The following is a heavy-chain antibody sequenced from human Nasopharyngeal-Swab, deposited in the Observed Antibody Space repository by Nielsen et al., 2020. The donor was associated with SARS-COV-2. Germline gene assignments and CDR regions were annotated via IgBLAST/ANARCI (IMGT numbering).Heavy chain of an antibody. D-gene: IGHD3-3*01. V-gene: IGHV3-21*01. J-gene: IGHJ5*02. Sequence: GGSLRLSCAASGFTFSSYSMNWVRQAPGEGLEWVSSISSSSSYIYYADSVKGRFTISRDNAKNSLYLQMNSLRAEDTAVYYCARLGVVIIRGDWFDPWGQGTLVTVSS. CDR2: ISSSSSYI. CDR3: ARLGVVIIRGDWFDP. CDR1: GFTFSSYS.